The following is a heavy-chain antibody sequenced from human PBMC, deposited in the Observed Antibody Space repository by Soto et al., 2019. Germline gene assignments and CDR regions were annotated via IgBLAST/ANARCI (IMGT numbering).Heavy chain of an antibody. Sequence: GGSLRLSCAASGFTFSSYGMHWVRQAPGKGLEWVAVISYDGSNKYYADSVKGRFTISRDNSKNTLYLQMNSLRAEDTAVYYCAKSWFGELPWYYFDYWGQGTLVTVSS. J-gene: IGHJ4*02. CDR2: ISYDGSNK. CDR3: AKSWFGELPWYYFDY. D-gene: IGHD3-10*01. V-gene: IGHV3-30*18. CDR1: GFTFSSYG.